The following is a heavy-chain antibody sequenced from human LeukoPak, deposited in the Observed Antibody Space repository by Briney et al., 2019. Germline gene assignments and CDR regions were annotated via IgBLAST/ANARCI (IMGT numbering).Heavy chain of an antibody. CDR1: GYTFTGYY. D-gene: IGHD3-16*01. J-gene: IGHJ4*02. CDR3: ARDNYIWGNDY. CDR2: INPNSGGT. Sequence: GASVKVSCKASGYTFTGYYMHWVRQAPGPGLEWMGWINPNSGGTNYAQKFQGRVTMTRDTSISTAYMELSRLGSDDTAVYYCARDNYIWGNDYWGQGTLVTVSS. V-gene: IGHV1-2*02.